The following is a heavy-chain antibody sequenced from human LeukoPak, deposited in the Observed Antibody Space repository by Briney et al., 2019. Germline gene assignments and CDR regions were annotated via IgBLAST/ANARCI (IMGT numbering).Heavy chain of an antibody. CDR3: ARASMITFGGVIVY. Sequence: GGSLRLSCAASGFTFSSYSMNWVRQAPGKGLEWVSSISSSSSYIYYAVSVKGRLTISRDNAKNSLYLQMNSLRAEDTAVYYCARASMITFGGVIVYWGQGTLVTVSS. D-gene: IGHD3-16*02. V-gene: IGHV3-21*01. J-gene: IGHJ4*02. CDR2: ISSSSSYI. CDR1: GFTFSSYS.